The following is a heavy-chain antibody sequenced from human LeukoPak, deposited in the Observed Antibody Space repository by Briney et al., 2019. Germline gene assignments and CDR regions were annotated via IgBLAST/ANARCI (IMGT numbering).Heavy chain of an antibody. J-gene: IGHJ3*02. V-gene: IGHV1-3*01. CDR3: ARVVPAALGTSGAFDI. CDR2: INAGNGNT. D-gene: IGHD2-2*01. Sequence: GASVKVSCKASGYTFTSYAMHWVRQAPGQRLEWMGWINAGNGNTKYSQKFQGRVTITRDTSASTAYMEPSSLRSEDTAVYYCARVVPAALGTSGAFDIWGQGTMVTVSS. CDR1: GYTFTSYA.